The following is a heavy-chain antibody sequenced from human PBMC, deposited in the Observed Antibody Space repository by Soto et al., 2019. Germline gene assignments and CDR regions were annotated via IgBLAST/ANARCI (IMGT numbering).Heavy chain of an antibody. D-gene: IGHD2-8*02. J-gene: IGHJ5*02. CDR3: ARRAVAVDALREDNWFDP. CDR2: IYYNGNT. Sequence: QVQLQESGPGLVKPSETLSLTCTVSGASISSYYWNWIRQSPGKGLEWIGHIYYNGNTKYNPFLERRLTISVGTSKNQFSLELNSVTAADTAVYFWARRAVAVDALREDNWFDPWGQGTLVTVSS. V-gene: IGHV4-59*01. CDR1: GASISSYY.